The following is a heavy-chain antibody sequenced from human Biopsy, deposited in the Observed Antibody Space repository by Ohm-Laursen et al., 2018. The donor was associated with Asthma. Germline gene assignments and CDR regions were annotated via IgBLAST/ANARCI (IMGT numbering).Heavy chain of an antibody. CDR2: ISWDGGRT. D-gene: IGHD3-3*01. J-gene: IGHJ6*02. V-gene: IGHV3-43*01. CDR1: GFTFSSSW. CDR3: AKDFWSGYSKEWTGSMDV. Sequence: SLRLSCAAAGFTFSSSWMHWVRQVPGKGLEWVSLISWDGGRTYYGDSVKGRFTISRDNSKNSLYLQMNSLRTEDTALYYCAKDFWSGYSKEWTGSMDVWGQGTTVTVSS.